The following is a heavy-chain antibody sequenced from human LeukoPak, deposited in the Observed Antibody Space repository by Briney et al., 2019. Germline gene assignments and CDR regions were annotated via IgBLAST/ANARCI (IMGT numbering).Heavy chain of an antibody. D-gene: IGHD1-26*01. CDR2: ISLPGRT. V-gene: IGHV4-4*02. Sequence: PSGTLSLTCGVSGGSITSTNWWSWVRQPPGQGLEWIWEISLPGRTNYNPSLIGRVIMSLDESRNQLSLTLTSVTAADTAMYYCTRESGPYCPFGYWGQGTLVVVPS. J-gene: IGHJ4*02. CDR1: GGSITSTNW. CDR3: TRESGPYCPFGY.